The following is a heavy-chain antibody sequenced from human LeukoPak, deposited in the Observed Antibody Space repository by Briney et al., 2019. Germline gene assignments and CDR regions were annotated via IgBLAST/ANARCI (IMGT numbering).Heavy chain of an antibody. CDR2: LSSSGGST. Sequence: GGSLRLSCAASGFTFSNYVMSWVRQAPGKGLEWVSALSSSGGSTYYADSVKGRFTISRDNSKNTLYLQMNSLRGEDTALYYCARDPAREYYDSTGYFDSWGQGTLVTVSS. CDR3: ARDPAREYYDSTGYFDS. D-gene: IGHD3-22*01. CDR1: GFTFSNYV. J-gene: IGHJ4*02. V-gene: IGHV3-23*01.